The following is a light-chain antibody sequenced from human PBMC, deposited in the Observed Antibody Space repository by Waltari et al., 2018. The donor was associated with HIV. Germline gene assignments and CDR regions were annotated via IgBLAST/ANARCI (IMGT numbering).Light chain of an antibody. CDR3: QAWDSSTVV. J-gene: IGLJ2*01. CDR2: QDT. V-gene: IGLV3-1*01. Sequence: SYDETQPHSMSVSPRQTASITSSGANLGVKDACWYQQRPGQSPVLIIYQDTKTPSPIPERFFGSNSGNTATLTISGTQAMDEADYYWQAWDSSTVVFGGGTKLTVL. CDR1: NLGVKD.